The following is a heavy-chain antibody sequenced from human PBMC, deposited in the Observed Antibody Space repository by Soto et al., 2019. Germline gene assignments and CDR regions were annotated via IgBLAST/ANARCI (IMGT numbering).Heavy chain of an antibody. J-gene: IGHJ4*02. CDR2: IYHSGST. V-gene: IGHV4-38-2*01. CDR3: ARGGERITMRVMAPDY. Sequence: SETLSLTCAVSGYSISSGYYWGWIRQPPGKGLEWIGSIYHSGSTYYNPSLKSRVTISVDTSKNQFSLKLSSVTAADTAVYYCARGGERITMRVMAPDYCGQVTMVTFSS. D-gene: IGHD3-22*01. CDR1: GYSISSGYY.